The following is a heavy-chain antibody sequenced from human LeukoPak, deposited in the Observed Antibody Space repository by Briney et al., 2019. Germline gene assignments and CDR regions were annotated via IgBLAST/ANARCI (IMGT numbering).Heavy chain of an antibody. J-gene: IGHJ4*02. CDR3: ARASRGRDYYDSSGYYQY. V-gene: IGHV3-48*04. Sequence: PGGSLRLSCAASGFTFSSYSMNWVRQAPGKGLEWLSYITGGSSTITYYADSVKGRFTISRDNAKNSLYLQMNSLRAEDTAVYYCARASRGRDYYDSSGYYQYWGQGTLVTVSS. CDR2: ITGGSSTIT. D-gene: IGHD3-22*01. CDR1: GFTFSSYS.